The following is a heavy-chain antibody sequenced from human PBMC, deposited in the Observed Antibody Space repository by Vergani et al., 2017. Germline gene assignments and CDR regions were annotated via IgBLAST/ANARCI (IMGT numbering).Heavy chain of an antibody. Sequence: QVHLVESGGGVVQPGRSLRLSCAASGFTFSSYAMHWVRQAPGKGLEWVAVISYDGSNKYYADSVKGRFTISRDNSKNTLYLQMNSLRAEDTAVYYCAREGLSSSLGYYYYYMDVWGKGTTVTVSS. CDR3: AREGLSSSLGYYYYYMDV. V-gene: IGHV3-30-3*01. CDR1: GFTFSSYA. J-gene: IGHJ6*03. D-gene: IGHD6-6*01. CDR2: ISYDGSNK.